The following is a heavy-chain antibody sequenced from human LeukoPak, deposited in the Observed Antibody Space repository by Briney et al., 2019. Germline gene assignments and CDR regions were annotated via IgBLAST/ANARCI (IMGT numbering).Heavy chain of an antibody. Sequence: GASLQISCKGSGYRFTSYWIGWVRQVPGKGLEWMGIIYPGDSDTRYSPSFQGHVTISADKSISTAYLQWSSLKASDTAMYYCARPTFGFGELVPWFDPWGQGTLVTVSS. CDR2: IYPGDSDT. V-gene: IGHV5-51*01. CDR3: ARPTFGFGELVPWFDP. J-gene: IGHJ5*02. D-gene: IGHD3-10*01. CDR1: GYRFTSYW.